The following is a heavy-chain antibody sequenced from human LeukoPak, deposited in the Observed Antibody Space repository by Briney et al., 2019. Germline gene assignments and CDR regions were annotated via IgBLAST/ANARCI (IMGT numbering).Heavy chain of an antibody. CDR2: INHSGST. Sequence: SETLSLTCAVYGGSFSDYYWSWIRQPPGKGLEWIGEINHSGSTNYNPSLKSRVIISVDTSKKQFSLKLSSVTAADTAVYYCARVHCTGWNNYYYYGMDVWGQGTTVTVSS. V-gene: IGHV4-34*01. CDR1: GGSFSDYY. CDR3: ARVHCTGWNNYYYYGMDV. J-gene: IGHJ6*02. D-gene: IGHD1/OR15-1a*01.